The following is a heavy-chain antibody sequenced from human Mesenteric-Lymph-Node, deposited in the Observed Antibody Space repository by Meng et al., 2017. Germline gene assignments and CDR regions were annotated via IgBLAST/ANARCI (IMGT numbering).Heavy chain of an antibody. CDR3: AKDSTMIVVVITFDY. CDR2: RKCDGSEK. D-gene: IGHD3-22*01. J-gene: IGHJ4*02. Sequence: GESLKISCAASGFTFSSSWMHWVCQAPEKGLEWVADRKCDGSEKYYVDPVKGRLTISRDNAKNSLYLQVNSLRAEDTAVYYCAKDSTMIVVVITFDYWGQGTLVTVSS. CDR1: GFTFSSSW. V-gene: IGHV3-52*01.